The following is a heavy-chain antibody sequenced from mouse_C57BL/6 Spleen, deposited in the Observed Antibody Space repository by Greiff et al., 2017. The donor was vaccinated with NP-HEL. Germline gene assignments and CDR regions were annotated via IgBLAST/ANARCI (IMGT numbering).Heavy chain of an antibody. CDR1: GFNIKNTY. CDR2: IDPANGNT. D-gene: IGHD1-1*01. CDR3: ARMYYYGSSWDYYAMDY. V-gene: IGHV14-3*01. Sequence: VHVKQSVAELVRPGASVKLSCTASGFNIKNTYMHWVKQRPEQGLEWIGRIDPANGNTKYAPKFQGKATITADTSSNTAYLQLSSLTSEDTAIYYCARMYYYGSSWDYYAMDYWGQGTSVTVSS. J-gene: IGHJ4*01.